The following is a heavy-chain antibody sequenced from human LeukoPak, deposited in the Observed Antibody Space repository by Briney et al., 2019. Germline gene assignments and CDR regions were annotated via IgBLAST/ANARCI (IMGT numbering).Heavy chain of an antibody. D-gene: IGHD1-26*01. CDR1: GFTFSTYW. V-gene: IGHV3-7*01. Sequence: PGGSLRLSCAGSGFTFSTYWMTWVRQAPGKGLEWVANINQDGGEKYYVDSVKGRFTISRDNAKNSLYLQMNSLRAEDTAVYYCARAGVGARFEDYWGQGTLVTVSS. J-gene: IGHJ4*02. CDR3: ARAGVGARFEDY. CDR2: INQDGGEK.